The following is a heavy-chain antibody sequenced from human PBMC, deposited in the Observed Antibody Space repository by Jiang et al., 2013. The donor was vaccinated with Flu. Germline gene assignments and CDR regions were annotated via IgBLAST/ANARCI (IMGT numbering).Heavy chain of an antibody. Sequence: VLLKPSETLSLTCTVSGYSISSGYYWGWIRQPPGKGPEWIGSIYHSGSTYYNPALKSRVTISVDTSKNQFSLKLSSVTAADTAVYYCARDPGSLVVVVAATPAWGQGTLVTVSS. CDR1: GYSISSGYY. CDR3: ARDPGSLVVVVAATPA. D-gene: IGHD2-15*01. J-gene: IGHJ5*02. V-gene: IGHV4-38-2*02. CDR2: IYHSGST.